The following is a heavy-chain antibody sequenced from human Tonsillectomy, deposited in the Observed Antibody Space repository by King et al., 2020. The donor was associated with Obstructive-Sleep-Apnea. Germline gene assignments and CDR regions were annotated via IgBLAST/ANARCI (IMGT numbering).Heavy chain of an antibody. Sequence: VQLVESGGGVVQPGRSLRLSCAASGFTFSTYAMHWVRQTPGKGLEWVAVISYDGSNKYYADSVKGRFTISRDNSKNTLYLQMNSLRTEDTAVYYCARDRGGYYSLFDYWGQGTLVTVSS. J-gene: IGHJ4*02. CDR2: ISYDGSNK. V-gene: IGHV3-30*04. CDR3: ARDRGGYYSLFDY. CDR1: GFTFSTYA. D-gene: IGHD3-22*01.